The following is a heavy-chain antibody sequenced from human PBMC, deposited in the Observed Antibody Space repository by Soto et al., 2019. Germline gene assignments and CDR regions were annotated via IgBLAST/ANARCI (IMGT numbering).Heavy chain of an antibody. CDR3: ARNGILWFGESIFDS. CDR1: GFTFSSYW. Sequence: GGSLRLSCVVSGFTFSSYWMSWVRQAPGKGLEWVANIKQDGSEIYYVDSVKGRFTISRDNAKNSLYLQMNSLRAEDMAVYYCARNGILWFGESIFDSWGQGTLVTVSS. J-gene: IGHJ4*02. CDR2: IKQDGSEI. D-gene: IGHD3-10*01. V-gene: IGHV3-7*04.